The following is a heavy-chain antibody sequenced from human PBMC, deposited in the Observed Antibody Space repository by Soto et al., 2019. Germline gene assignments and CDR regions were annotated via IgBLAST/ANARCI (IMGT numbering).Heavy chain of an antibody. CDR1: GYTFTVYY. J-gene: IGHJ4*02. Sequence: CASVKVSCKASGYTFTVYYIHWVRQAPGQGLEWMGWINTNSGGTNYAQKFQGRVTMTRDTSISTAYMELSRLTSDDTAVYYCARTQTNDYWGQGTLVTVSS. V-gene: IGHV1-2*02. CDR3: ARTQTNDY. CDR2: INTNSGGT.